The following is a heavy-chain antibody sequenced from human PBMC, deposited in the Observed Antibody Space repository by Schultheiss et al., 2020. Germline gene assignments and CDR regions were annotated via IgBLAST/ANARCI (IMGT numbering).Heavy chain of an antibody. CDR3: ARGRGVGGSGSYYYYYYYGMDV. Sequence: GGSLRLSCVASGFSFSRSPMHWVRQAPGKGLEWVANIKQDGSEKYYVDSVKGRFTISRDNAKNSLYLQMNSLRAEDTAVYYCARGRGVGGSGSYYYYYYYGMDVWGQGTTVTVSS. CDR2: IKQDGSEK. V-gene: IGHV3-7*03. CDR1: GFSFSRSP. D-gene: IGHD3-10*01. J-gene: IGHJ6*02.